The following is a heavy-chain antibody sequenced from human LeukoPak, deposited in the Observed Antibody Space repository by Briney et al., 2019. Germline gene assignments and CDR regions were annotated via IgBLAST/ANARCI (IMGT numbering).Heavy chain of an antibody. CDR3: ARDPYSSSWNWFDP. CDR1: GFTFSSYA. J-gene: IGHJ5*02. CDR2: ISYDGSNK. Sequence: GRSQRLSCAASGFTFSSYAMHWVRQAPGKGLEWVAVISYDGSNKYYADSVKGRFTISRDNSKNTLYLQMNSLRAEGTAAYYCARDPYSSSWNWFDPWGQGTLVTVSS. D-gene: IGHD6-13*01. V-gene: IGHV3-30*04.